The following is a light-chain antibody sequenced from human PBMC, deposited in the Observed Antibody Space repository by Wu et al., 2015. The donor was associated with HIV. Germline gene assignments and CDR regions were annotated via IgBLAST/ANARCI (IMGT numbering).Light chain of an antibody. CDR3: QQYGSSPGT. J-gene: IGKJ2*01. V-gene: IGKV3-20*01. Sequence: EIVLTQSPGTLSLSSGERATLSCRASQSVSNRNLAWYQQKPGQPPRLLIYGASRRATGIPDRFSGSGSGTDFTLTISRLEPEDFAVYYCQQYGSSPGTFGQGTKLEIK. CDR1: QSVSNRN. CDR2: GAS.